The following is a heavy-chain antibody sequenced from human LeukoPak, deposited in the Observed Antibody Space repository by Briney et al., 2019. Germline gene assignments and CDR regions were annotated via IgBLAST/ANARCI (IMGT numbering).Heavy chain of an antibody. D-gene: IGHD1-1*01. CDR1: GGSISSYY. CDR2: IYYSGST. Sequence: SETLSLTCTVSGGSISSYYWSWIRQPPGKGLEWIGYIYYSGSTNYNPSLKSRVTISVDTSKNQFSLKLSSVTAADTAVYYCARDTDNRDAFDIWGQGTMVTVSS. CDR3: ARDTDNRDAFDI. J-gene: IGHJ3*02. V-gene: IGHV4-59*12.